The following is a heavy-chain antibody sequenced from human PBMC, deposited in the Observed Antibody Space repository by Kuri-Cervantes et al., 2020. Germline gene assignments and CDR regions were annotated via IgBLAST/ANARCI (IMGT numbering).Heavy chain of an antibody. D-gene: IGHD6-6*01. CDR1: GFSFSTYA. V-gene: IGHV3-23*01. CDR3: ARDVRLGGIMDV. J-gene: IGHJ6*03. CDR2: ITGSGYNT. Sequence: GESLKISCAASGFSFSTYAMNWVRQAPGKGLEWVSGITGSGYNTYYTDSGMGRFTISRDNFKNTLYLQMNSLRAEDTAVYYCARDVRLGGIMDVWGKGTTVTVSS.